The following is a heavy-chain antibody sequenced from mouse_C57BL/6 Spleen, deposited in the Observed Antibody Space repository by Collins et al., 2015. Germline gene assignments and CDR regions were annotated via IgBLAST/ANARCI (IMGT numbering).Heavy chain of an antibody. CDR2: ISSGGST. CDR1: GFTFSSYA. CDR3: ARGGLLRLRAYYAMDY. J-gene: IGHJ4*01. V-gene: IGHV5-6-5*01. D-gene: IGHD1-2*01. Sequence: EVKLVESGGGLVKPGGSLKLSCAASGFTFSSYAMSWVRQTPEKRLEWVASISSGGSTYYPDSVKGRFTISRDNARNILYLQMSSLRSEDTAMYYCARGGLLRLRAYYAMDYWGQGTSVTVSS.